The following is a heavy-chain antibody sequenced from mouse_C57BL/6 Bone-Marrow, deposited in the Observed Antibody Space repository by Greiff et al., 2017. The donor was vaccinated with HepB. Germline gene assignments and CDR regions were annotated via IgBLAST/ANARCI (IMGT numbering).Heavy chain of an antibody. CDR2: ISDGGSYT. J-gene: IGHJ4*01. Sequence: EVKVVESGGGLVKPGGSLKLSCAASGFTFSSYAMSWVRQTPEKRLEWVATISDGGSYTYYPDNVKGRFTISRDNAKNNLYLQMSHLKSEDTAMYYCAVYYGSSYVQDMDYWGQGTSVTVSS. CDR3: AVYYGSSYVQDMDY. D-gene: IGHD1-1*01. V-gene: IGHV5-4*03. CDR1: GFTFSSYA.